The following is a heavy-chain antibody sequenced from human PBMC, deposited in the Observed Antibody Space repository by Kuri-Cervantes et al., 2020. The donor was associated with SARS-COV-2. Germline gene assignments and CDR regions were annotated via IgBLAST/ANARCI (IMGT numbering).Heavy chain of an antibody. CDR3: ASTIFGVDNWFDP. CDR2: FDPEDGET. CDR1: GYTLTGLS. V-gene: IGHV1-24*01. Sequence: ASVKVSCKVSGYTLTGLSMHWVRQAPGKGLEWMGGFDPEDGETIYAQKFQGRVTITTDESTSTAYMELSSLRSEDTAVYYCASTIFGVDNWFDPWGQGTLVTVSS. D-gene: IGHD3-3*01. J-gene: IGHJ5*02.